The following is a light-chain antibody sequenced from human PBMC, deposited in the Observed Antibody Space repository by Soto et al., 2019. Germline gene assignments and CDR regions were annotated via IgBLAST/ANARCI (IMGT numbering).Light chain of an antibody. V-gene: IGLV2-14*01. CDR1: SSDVGRYNY. Sequence: QSPLTQPASVSGSPGQSITISCSGTSSDVGRYNYVSWYQQHPGKAPKLMIYEVNNRPSGVSNRFSGSKSDNTASLTISGLQAEDEADYYCCSYTTSSTYVFGTGTKVTVL. CDR3: CSYTTSSTYV. CDR2: EVN. J-gene: IGLJ1*01.